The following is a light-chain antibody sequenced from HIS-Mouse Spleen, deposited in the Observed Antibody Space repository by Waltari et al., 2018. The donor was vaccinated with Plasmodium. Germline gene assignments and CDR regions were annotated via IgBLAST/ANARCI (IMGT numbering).Light chain of an antibody. CDR3: QQLNSYPLT. CDR2: AAS. Sequence: DIQLTQSPSFLSASVGDRVTITCRASQGISSYLVWYQQKPGKAPKLLIYAASTLQSGVPSSFSGSGSGTEFTLTISSLQPEDFATYYCQQLNSYPLTFGGGTEVEIK. CDR1: QGISSY. V-gene: IGKV1-9*01. J-gene: IGKJ4*01.